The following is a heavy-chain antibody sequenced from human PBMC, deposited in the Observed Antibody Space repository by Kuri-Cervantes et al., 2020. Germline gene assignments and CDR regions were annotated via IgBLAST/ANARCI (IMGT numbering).Heavy chain of an antibody. V-gene: IGHV1-69*06. CDR1: GYTFPSYG. J-gene: IGHJ2*01. Sequence: SVKVSCKVSGYTFPSYGISWVRQAPGQGLEWMGGIVPIFGTANYAQKFQGRVTITADKSTSTAYLELSRLRSEDTAVYYCAREVQLWPPDLWGRGTLVTVSS. CDR2: IVPIFGTA. CDR3: AREVQLWPPDL. D-gene: IGHD1-1*01.